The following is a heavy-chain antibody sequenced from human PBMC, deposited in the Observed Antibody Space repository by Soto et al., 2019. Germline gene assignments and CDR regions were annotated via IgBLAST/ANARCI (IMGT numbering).Heavy chain of an antibody. CDR1: GFSLSTSGVG. V-gene: IGHV2-5*02. J-gene: IGHJ4*02. D-gene: IGHD3-9*01. CDR2: IYWDDSK. CDR3: AHKGPEDWPLDY. Sequence: QMNLKESGPTLVRPTQTLTLTCAFSGFSLSTSGVGVGWIRQPPGKALEWLAVIYWDDSKHYSPSLRSRLTITKDTSKNQVVLTMTNMDPMDTGTYYCAHKGPEDWPLDYWGQGTLVTVSS.